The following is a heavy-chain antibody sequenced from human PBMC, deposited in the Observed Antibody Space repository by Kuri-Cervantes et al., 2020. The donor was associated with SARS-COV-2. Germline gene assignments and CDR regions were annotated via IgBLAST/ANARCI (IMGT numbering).Heavy chain of an antibody. D-gene: IGHD5-12*01. V-gene: IGHV4-31*03. Sequence: SETLSLTCTVSGGSISSGNYYWSWIRQHPGKSLEWIGYIYYSGSTYYNPSLKSRVTMSLDTSKNQFSLKLTSVSASDTAVYYCAREWKGRYSGTFTDYWGPGTLVTVSS. CDR3: AREWKGRYSGTFTDY. J-gene: IGHJ4*02. CDR2: IYYSGST. CDR1: GGSISSGNYY.